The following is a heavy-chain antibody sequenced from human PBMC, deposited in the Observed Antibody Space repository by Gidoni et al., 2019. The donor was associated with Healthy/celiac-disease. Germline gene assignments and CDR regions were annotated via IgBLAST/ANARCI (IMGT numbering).Heavy chain of an antibody. V-gene: IGHV1-2*02. CDR3: ARVSGKYSSSFGV. Sequence: QAQLVRSGAGVKKAGASVEGSCKASGHTVTGYYVHMVRQAPGQVLAWRGWINPNSGGTNYAQKCQRSVTMTRETSISTAYMGLSRLSSADTAVYYCARVSGKYSSSFGVWGQGTTVTVSS. D-gene: IGHD6-6*01. CDR1: GHTVTGYY. J-gene: IGHJ6*02. CDR2: INPNSGGT.